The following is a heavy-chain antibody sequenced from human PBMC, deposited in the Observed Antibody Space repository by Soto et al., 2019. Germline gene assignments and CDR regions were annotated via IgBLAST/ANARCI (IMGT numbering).Heavy chain of an antibody. Sequence: LSLTCTVSGGSISSGGYYWSWIRQHPGKGLEWIGYIYYSGSTYYNPSLKSRVTISVDTSKNQFSLKLSSVTAADTAVYYCAREGYSGFPRYYYYGMDVWGQGTTVTVSS. D-gene: IGHD5-12*01. CDR3: AREGYSGFPRYYYYGMDV. CDR1: GGSISSGGYY. CDR2: IYYSGST. J-gene: IGHJ6*02. V-gene: IGHV4-31*03.